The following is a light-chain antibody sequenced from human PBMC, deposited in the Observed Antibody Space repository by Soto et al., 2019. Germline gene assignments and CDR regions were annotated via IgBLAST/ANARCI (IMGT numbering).Light chain of an antibody. CDR1: QSISTN. V-gene: IGKV3D-15*01. J-gene: IGKJ2*01. Sequence: VMSQSPATLPVSPGERVTLSCRASQSISTNLAWYQQKPAQAPRLLIHGASNRATGTPARFSGSGSGTEFTLTISSLQSEDIAIYYCQQYSNWPPYTFGQGTKVDIK. CDR3: QQYSNWPPYT. CDR2: GAS.